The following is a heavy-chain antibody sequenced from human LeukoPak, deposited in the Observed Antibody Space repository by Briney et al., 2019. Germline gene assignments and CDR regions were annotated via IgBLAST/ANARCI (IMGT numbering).Heavy chain of an antibody. CDR3: AVGNGMDV. V-gene: IGHV3-7*03. CDR2: INKDGGGI. J-gene: IGHJ6*04. Sequence: PGGTLRLSCAVSGFPFSNSWMYWVRQAPGKGLEGVANINKDGGGISYVDSVKGRFIISRDNARNALYLQMNSLKGWVTVVNFGAVGNGMDVWGKGSAVTVSS. CDR1: GFPFSNSW.